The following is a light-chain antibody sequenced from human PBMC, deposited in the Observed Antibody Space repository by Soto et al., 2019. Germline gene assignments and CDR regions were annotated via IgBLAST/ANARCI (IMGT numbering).Light chain of an antibody. CDR3: TSYAGTYSFFYV. CDR2: EVS. J-gene: IGLJ1*01. Sequence: QSALTQPPSASGSPGQLVTISCTGTSSDVGAYNYVSWYQQLPGKAPKLIIYEVSKRPSGVPDLFSGSKSGNTASLTVSGLQAEDEADYYCTSYAGTYSFFYVFGTGTKVTVL. V-gene: IGLV2-8*01. CDR1: SSDVGAYNY.